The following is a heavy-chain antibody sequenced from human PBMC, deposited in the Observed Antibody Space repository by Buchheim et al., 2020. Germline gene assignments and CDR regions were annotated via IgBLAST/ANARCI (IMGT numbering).Heavy chain of an antibody. D-gene: IGHD3-9*01. CDR3: ARVPEYYDILTGYYKIYYYMDV. Sequence: QVQLVESGGGLVKPGGSLRLSCAASGFTFSDYYMSWIRQAPGKGLEWVSYISSSGSTIYYADSVKGRFTISRDNAKNSLYLQMNSLGAEDTAVYYCARVPEYYDILTGYYKIYYYMDVWGKGTT. CDR1: GFTFSDYY. CDR2: ISSSGSTI. J-gene: IGHJ6*03. V-gene: IGHV3-11*01.